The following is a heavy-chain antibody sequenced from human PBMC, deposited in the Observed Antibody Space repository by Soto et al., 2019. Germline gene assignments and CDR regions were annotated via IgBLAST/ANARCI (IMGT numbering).Heavy chain of an antibody. D-gene: IGHD7-27*01. CDR2: IYKSATT. J-gene: IGHJ5*01. CDR3: ARGRYCLTGRCYPNWFDS. V-gene: IGHV4-30-4*01. Sequence: SETLSLTCSVSGDSISNLDYFWAWIRQPPGQALEYIGYIYKSATTYYNPSFESRVAISVDTSKSQFSLNVTSVTAADTAVYFCARGRYCLTGRCYPNWFDSWGQGALVTVSS. CDR1: GDSISNLDYF.